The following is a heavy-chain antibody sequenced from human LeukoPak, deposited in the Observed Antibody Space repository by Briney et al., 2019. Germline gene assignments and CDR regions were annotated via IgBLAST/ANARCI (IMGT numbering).Heavy chain of an antibody. CDR2: IRYDDGSNT. Sequence: GGSLRLSCAASGFPFSSYYIHWVRQAPGKGLEWVAVIRYDDGSNTYYADSVKGRFTISRDNSKNTLYLQMNSLRAEDTAVYYCARDAYDSSGSYYTFRWFDPWGQGTLVTVSS. CDR3: ARDAYDSSGSYYTFRWFDP. D-gene: IGHD3-22*01. V-gene: IGHV3-33*01. J-gene: IGHJ5*02. CDR1: GFPFSSYY.